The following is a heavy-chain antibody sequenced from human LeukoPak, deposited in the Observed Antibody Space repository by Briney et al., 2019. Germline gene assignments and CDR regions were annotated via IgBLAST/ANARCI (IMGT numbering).Heavy chain of an antibody. CDR3: TREGCGATSCYTNDY. D-gene: IGHD2-2*02. Sequence: PGGSLRLSCAASGFTFSSYSMNWVRQAPGKGLEWVSSISSSSSYIYYADSVKGRFTISRDNAKNSLYLQMNSLKTEDTAIYYCTREGCGATSCYTNDYWGQGTLVTVSS. J-gene: IGHJ4*02. V-gene: IGHV3-21*04. CDR2: ISSSSSYI. CDR1: GFTFSSYS.